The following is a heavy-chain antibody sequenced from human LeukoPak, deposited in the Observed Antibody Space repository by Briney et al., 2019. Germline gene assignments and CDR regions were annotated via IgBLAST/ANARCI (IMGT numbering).Heavy chain of an antibody. J-gene: IGHJ4*02. CDR1: GFTFSGSA. V-gene: IGHV3-30*02. D-gene: IGHD2-21*01. Sequence: GGSLRLSCAASGFTFSGSAMHWVRQAPGEGLEWVAFIRYDGSNKFFADSVKGRFTISRDNSKNTLFLQMSSLRPEDTAVYYCAKGYSYSFDYWGQGTLVAVSS. CDR2: IRYDGSNK. CDR3: AKGYSYSFDY.